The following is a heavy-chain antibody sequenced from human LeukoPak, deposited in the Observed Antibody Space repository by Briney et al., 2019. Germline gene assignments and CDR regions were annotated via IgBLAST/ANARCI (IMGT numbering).Heavy chain of an antibody. CDR3: ARHAFRSQYNPNDH. V-gene: IGHV3-66*04. D-gene: IGHD1-14*01. CDR2: IYYNGIT. J-gene: IGHJ4*02. Sequence: GGSLRLSCTASEFNVSSNYISWIRQAPGGRLEWLSVIYYNGITFYSDSVKGRFTISRDTSKNTVYLQMNSLRGEDTAMYYCARHAFRSQYNPNDHWGQGTLVTVSS. CDR1: EFNVSSNY.